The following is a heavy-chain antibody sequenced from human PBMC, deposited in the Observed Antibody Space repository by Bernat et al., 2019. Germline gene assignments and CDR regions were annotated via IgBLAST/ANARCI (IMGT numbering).Heavy chain of an antibody. CDR1: GFTFSDYY. Sequence: QVQLVESGGGLVKPGGSLRLSCAASGFTFSDYYMSWLRQAPGKGLEWVSYISSSSSYTNYADSVKGRFTISRDNAKNSLYLQMNSLRAEDTAVYYCARGPESDIVVGPAAMIGMDVWGQGTTVTVSS. CDR3: ARGPESDIVVGPAAMIGMDV. V-gene: IGHV3-11*06. D-gene: IGHD2-2*01. CDR2: ISSSSSYT. J-gene: IGHJ6*02.